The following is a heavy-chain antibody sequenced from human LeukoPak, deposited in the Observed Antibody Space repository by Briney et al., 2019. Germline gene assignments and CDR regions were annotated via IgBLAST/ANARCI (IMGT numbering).Heavy chain of an antibody. V-gene: IGHV1-69*13. CDR1: GGTFSSYA. J-gene: IGHJ4*02. D-gene: IGHD3-10*01. Sequence: SVKVSCKASGGTFSSYAISGVRQAPGQGLEWMGGIIPIFGKANYEQKFQGTLTLTADQSPPTAYLELCSRSSEDTALYYCAGRDGSGSNDFDYWGQGTLVTVSS. CDR3: AGRDGSGSNDFDY. CDR2: IIPIFGKA.